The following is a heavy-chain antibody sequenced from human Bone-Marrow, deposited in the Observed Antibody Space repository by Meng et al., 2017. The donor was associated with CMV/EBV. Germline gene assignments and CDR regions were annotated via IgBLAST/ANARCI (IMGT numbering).Heavy chain of an antibody. J-gene: IGHJ6*02. V-gene: IGHV3-23*01. Sequence: GESLKISCAASGFTFSSYEMNWVRQAPGKGLEWVSAISGSGGSTYYADSVKGRFTISRDNSKNTLYLQMNSLRAEDTAVYYCAKEEYSSSWYGYYGMDVWGQGTTVTVSS. D-gene: IGHD6-13*01. CDR3: AKEEYSSSWYGYYGMDV. CDR1: GFTFSSYE. CDR2: ISGSGGST.